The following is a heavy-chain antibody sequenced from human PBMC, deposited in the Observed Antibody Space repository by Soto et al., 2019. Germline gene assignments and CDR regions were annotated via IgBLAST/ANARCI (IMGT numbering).Heavy chain of an antibody. J-gene: IGHJ3*01. CDR2: INHDGGET. Sequence: GGSLTLSCAASGFTFSSYLVCWGRQAPGKRLEWVANINHDGGETYYVDSVKGRFTISRDNAKNSVYLQMNSLRAEDTAVYYSARDCEAVTAWGQGTMVTVSS. D-gene: IGHD5-18*01. CDR3: ARDCEAVTA. CDR1: GFTFSSYL. V-gene: IGHV3-7*03.